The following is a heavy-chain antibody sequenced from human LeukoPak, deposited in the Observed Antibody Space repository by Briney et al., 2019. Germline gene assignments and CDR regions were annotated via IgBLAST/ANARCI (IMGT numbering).Heavy chain of an antibody. J-gene: IGHJ6*03. D-gene: IGHD3-10*01. V-gene: IGHV4-39*07. CDR3: ARSGGSGSYWPYYYYYMDV. CDR2: IYYSGST. Sequence: SETLSLTCTVSGGSISSSSYYWGWIRQPPGKGLEWIGSIYYSGSTYYNPSLKSRFTISVDTSKNQFSLKLSSVTAADTAVYYCARSGGSGSYWPYYYYYMDVWGKGTTVTVSS. CDR1: GGSISSSSYY.